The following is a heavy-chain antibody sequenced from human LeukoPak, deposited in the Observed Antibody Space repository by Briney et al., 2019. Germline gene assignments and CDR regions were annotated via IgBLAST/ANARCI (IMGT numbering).Heavy chain of an antibody. J-gene: IGHJ3*02. CDR2: ISAGSRYI. D-gene: IGHD1-26*01. V-gene: IGHV3-21*01. Sequence: PGGSLRLSCAASGFTFSTYSMNWVRQAPGKGLEWVSSISAGSRYIYYGDSVKGRFTISRDNSNNSLYLQMNSLRAEDTAVYYCARDPTSSWETAFDIWGQGTMVTVSS. CDR1: GFTFSTYS. CDR3: ARDPTSSWETAFDI.